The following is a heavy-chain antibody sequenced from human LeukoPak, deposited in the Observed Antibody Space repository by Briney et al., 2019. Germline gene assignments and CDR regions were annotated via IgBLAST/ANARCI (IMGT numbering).Heavy chain of an antibody. D-gene: IGHD5-24*01. Sequence: GSLRLSCAASGFTFSDYSMNWVRQAPGKGLEWISYIGIDSGNTNYADSVKGRFTIFGDKAKNSLYLQMNSLRVEDTAVYYCARDYKYAFDNWGQGTLVTVSS. CDR3: ARDYKYAFDN. CDR1: GFTFSDYS. V-gene: IGHV3-48*01. CDR2: IGIDSGNT. J-gene: IGHJ4*02.